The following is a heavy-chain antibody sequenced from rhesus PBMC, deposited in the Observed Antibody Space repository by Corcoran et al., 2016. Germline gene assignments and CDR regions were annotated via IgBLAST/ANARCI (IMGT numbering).Heavy chain of an antibody. J-gene: IGHJ3*01. CDR1: GGSISSNY. CDR2: IYGSSGST. D-gene: IGHD2-21*01. V-gene: IGHV4-160*01. Sequence: QVQLQESGPGLVKPSETLSLTCAVSGGSISSNYWSWIRQPPGKGLEWIGYIYGSSGSTYYNPPLKSRVTISTDTSKTQFSLKLSSVTAADTAVYYCARACTGSGCYARDAFDFWGQGLRVTVSS. CDR3: ARACTGSGCYARDAFDF.